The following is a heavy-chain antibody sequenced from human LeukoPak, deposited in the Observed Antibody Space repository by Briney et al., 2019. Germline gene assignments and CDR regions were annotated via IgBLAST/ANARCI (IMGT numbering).Heavy chain of an antibody. V-gene: IGHV5-51*01. CDR3: ARHGGPLSSVMDY. J-gene: IGHJ4*02. Sequence: GESLKISCKGSGYRFPIYWIGWVRQMPGKGLEWMGIIYPGDSDTRNNPSFQGQVTISADKSISTAYLQWSSLKASDTAMYYCARHGGPLSSVMDYWGQGTLVTVSS. CDR1: GYRFPIYW. CDR2: IYPGDSDT. D-gene: IGHD3-10*02.